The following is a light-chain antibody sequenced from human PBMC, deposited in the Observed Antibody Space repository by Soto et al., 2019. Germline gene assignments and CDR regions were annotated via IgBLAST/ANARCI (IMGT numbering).Light chain of an antibody. J-gene: IGKJ3*01. CDR3: QQYFNWPLTWT. Sequence: EIVLTQSPATLSVSAGGTVTLSCRASQSIRTNVAWYQQIPGQAPRLLVYGASTRATGVPARFSGSGSGIEFTLTISSLQSEDSAFDYCQQYFNWPLTWTFGPGTKVQIK. V-gene: IGKV3-15*01. CDR1: QSIRTN. CDR2: GAS.